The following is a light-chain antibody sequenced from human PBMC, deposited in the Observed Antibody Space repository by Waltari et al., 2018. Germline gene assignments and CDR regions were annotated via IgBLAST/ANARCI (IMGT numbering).Light chain of an antibody. CDR1: KLGDKY. CDR2: QDS. V-gene: IGLV3-1*01. J-gene: IGLJ1*01. Sequence: SYELTPPPSVSVSPGQTASITCPGDKLGDKYACWYQQKPGQSPVLVIYQDSKRPSGIPERFSGSNSGNTATLTISGTQAMDEADYYCQAWDSSTFYVFGTGTKVTVL. CDR3: QAWDSSTFYV.